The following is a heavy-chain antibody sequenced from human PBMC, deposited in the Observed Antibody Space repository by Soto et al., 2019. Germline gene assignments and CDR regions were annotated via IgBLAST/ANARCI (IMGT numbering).Heavy chain of an antibody. Sequence: EVQLVESGGGLVQPGGSLRLSCAASGFTFSSYSMNWVRQAPGKGLEWVSYISSSSSTIYYADSVKGRFTISRDNAKNSLYRQMNSLRAEDTAVYYCARDPGTVTYYFDYWGQGTLVTVSS. D-gene: IGHD4-4*01. CDR2: ISSSSSTI. V-gene: IGHV3-48*01. CDR3: ARDPGTVTYYFDY. J-gene: IGHJ4*02. CDR1: GFTFSSYS.